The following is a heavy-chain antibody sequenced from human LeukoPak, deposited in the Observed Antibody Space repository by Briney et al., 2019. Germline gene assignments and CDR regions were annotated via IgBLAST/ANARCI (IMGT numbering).Heavy chain of an antibody. J-gene: IGHJ6*04. V-gene: IGHV3-48*03. CDR2: ISSSGSTI. D-gene: IGHD2-15*01. CDR1: GFTFSSYE. Sequence: GGSLRLSCAASGFTFSSYEMNWVRQAPGKGLEWVSYISSSGSTIYYADSVKGRFTISRDNAKNSLYLQMNSLRAEDTAVYYCARDCRGGSCYDYYYYGMDVWGKGTTVTVSS. CDR3: ARDCRGGSCYDYYYYGMDV.